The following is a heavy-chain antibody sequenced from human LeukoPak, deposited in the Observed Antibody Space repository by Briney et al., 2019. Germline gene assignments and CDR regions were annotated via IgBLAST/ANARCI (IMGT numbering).Heavy chain of an antibody. CDR1: GGSFSGYY. D-gene: IGHD1-26*01. Sequence: SETLSLTCAVYGGSFSGYYWSWIRQPPGKGLEWIGEINHSGSTNYNPSLKSRVTISVDTSKNQFSLKLSSVTAADTAVYYCARAASGGYLIWFDPWGQGTLVTVSS. CDR2: INHSGST. CDR3: ARAASGGYLIWFDP. V-gene: IGHV4-34*01. J-gene: IGHJ5*02.